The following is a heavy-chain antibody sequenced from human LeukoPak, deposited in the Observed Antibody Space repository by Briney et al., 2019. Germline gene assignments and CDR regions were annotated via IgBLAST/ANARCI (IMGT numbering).Heavy chain of an antibody. Sequence: PGGSLRLSCEASGFTFSDYYMSWIRQAPGKGLEWVSYISSSGSTIYYADSVKGRFTISRDNAKNSLYLQMNSLRAEDTAVYYCARRCSSSCRAFDIWGQGTMVTVSS. CDR1: GFTFSDYY. D-gene: IGHD6-13*01. CDR2: ISSSGSTI. CDR3: ARRCSSSCRAFDI. J-gene: IGHJ3*02. V-gene: IGHV3-11*01.